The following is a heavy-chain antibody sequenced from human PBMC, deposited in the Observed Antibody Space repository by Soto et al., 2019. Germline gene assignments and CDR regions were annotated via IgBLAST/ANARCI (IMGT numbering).Heavy chain of an antibody. J-gene: IGHJ5*02. CDR3: ARDPTSGGDYVNWFDP. CDR1: GFTFSSYA. Sequence: QVQLVESGGGVVQPGRSLRLSCAASGFTFSSYAMHWVRQAPGKGLEWVAVISYDGSNKYYADSVKGRFTISRDNSKNTMYMQMNSLRAEDTAVYYCARDPTSGGDYVNWFDPWGQGTLVTVSS. D-gene: IGHD4-17*01. V-gene: IGHV3-30-3*01. CDR2: ISYDGSNK.